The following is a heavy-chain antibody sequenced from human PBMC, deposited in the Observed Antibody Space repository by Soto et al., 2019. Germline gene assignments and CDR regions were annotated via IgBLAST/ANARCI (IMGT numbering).Heavy chain of an antibody. J-gene: IGHJ4*02. V-gene: IGHV3-7*03. CDR2: INQDGSER. D-gene: IGHD4-17*01. CDR3: AVYGYGVSAAAY. Sequence: GGSLRLSCAGSGLTFRNDWLSWVRQAPGKGLEWVANINQDGSERYYVDSVGGRFTISRDNVENSLYLQLNSLRPEDTAVYYCAVYGYGVSAAAYWGQGTLVTVSS. CDR1: GLTFRNDW.